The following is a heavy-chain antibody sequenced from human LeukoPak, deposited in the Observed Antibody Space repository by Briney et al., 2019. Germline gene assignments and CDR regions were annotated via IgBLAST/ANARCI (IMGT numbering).Heavy chain of an antibody. J-gene: IGHJ4*01. CDR1: GFTFSSYE. V-gene: IGHV3-48*03. CDR3: ARTIEMATISYSDY. D-gene: IGHD5-24*01. CDR2: ISSSDSTI. Sequence: GGSLRLSCASSGFTFSSYEMNWVRQAPGKGLEWVSYISSSDSTIYYADSVKGRFTISRDNAKNSLYLQMHSLRAGDTAVYYCARTIEMATISYSDYWGEGTLVTVSS.